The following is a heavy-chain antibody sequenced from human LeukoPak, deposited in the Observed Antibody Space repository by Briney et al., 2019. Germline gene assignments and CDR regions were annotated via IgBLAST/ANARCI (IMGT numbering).Heavy chain of an antibody. CDR1: GFTFSSYA. J-gene: IGHJ4*02. D-gene: IGHD3-22*01. Sequence: GGSLRLSCVASGFTFSSYAMTWVRQAPGKRLECVSGISGSGGSTYYADSVKGRFTISRDKSKNTLYLQTNSLRAEDTAVYYCAKVFFVGSDSNGHYSTFDYWGQGILVTVSS. CDR3: AKVFFVGSDSNGHYSTFDY. CDR2: ISGSGGST. V-gene: IGHV3-23*01.